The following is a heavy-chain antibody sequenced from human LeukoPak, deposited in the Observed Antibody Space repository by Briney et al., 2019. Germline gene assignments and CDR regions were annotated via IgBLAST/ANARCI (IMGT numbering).Heavy chain of an antibody. CDR2: INPSGGST. CDR1: GCTFTSYY. V-gene: IGHV1-46*01. Sequence: ASVKVSCRASGCTFTSYYMHWVRQAPEQGLEWMGIINPSGGSTSYAQKFQGRVTMTRDTSTSTVYMELSSLRSEDTAVYYCARDAGSGTPGSYWGQGTLVTVSS. CDR3: ARDAGSGTPGSY. D-gene: IGHD3-10*01. J-gene: IGHJ4*02.